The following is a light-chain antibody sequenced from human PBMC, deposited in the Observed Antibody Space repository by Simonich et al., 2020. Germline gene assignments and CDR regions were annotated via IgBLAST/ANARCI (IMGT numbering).Light chain of an antibody. J-gene: IGLJ2*01. V-gene: IGLV2-14*03. CDR2: DVS. CDR3: SSYTSSSTLV. Sequence: QSALTQPASVSGSPGQSITISCTETNSDVGGYNYVSLYQHHPGKAPKLMIYDVSKRPSGVSNRFSGSKSGNTASLTISGLQAEDEADYYCSSYTSSSTLVFGGGTKLTVL. CDR1: NSDVGGYNY.